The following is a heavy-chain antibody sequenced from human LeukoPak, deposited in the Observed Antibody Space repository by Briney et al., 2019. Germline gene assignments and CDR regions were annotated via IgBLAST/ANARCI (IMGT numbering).Heavy chain of an antibody. V-gene: IGHV3-23*01. CDR3: AKGGVVRFFTYFDY. CDR2: LSGSGGST. D-gene: IGHD3-3*01. J-gene: IGHJ4*02. CDR1: GFSFTSCA. Sequence: QPGGSLRLSCAASGFSFTSCAMSWVRQAPGKGLEWVSSLSGSGGSTNYADSVKGRFTISRDNSKNTLYLQMNSLRAEDTAVYYCAKGGVVRFFTYFDYWGEGTVVSVSS.